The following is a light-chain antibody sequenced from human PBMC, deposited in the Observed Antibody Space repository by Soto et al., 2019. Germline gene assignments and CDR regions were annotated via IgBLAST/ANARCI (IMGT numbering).Light chain of an antibody. V-gene: IGLV8-61*01. Sequence: QTVVTQEPSFSMSPGGTITLTCGLSSGSVSNNYYPSWYQQTPGQAPRTLIYSTNIRSSGVPDRFSGSILGNKAALTITGAQTDDESDYYCMLYMGSGLYVFGTGTKVTVL. J-gene: IGLJ1*01. CDR3: MLYMGSGLYV. CDR2: STN. CDR1: SGSVSNNYY.